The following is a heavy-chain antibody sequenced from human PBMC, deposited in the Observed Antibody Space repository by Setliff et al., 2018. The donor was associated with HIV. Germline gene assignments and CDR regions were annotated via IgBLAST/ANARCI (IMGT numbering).Heavy chain of an antibody. J-gene: IGHJ3*02. Sequence: SETLSLTCTVSGGSISSYYWSWIRQPPGKGLEWIGYIYYSGSTNYNPSLKSRVTISVDTSKNQFPLKLSSVTAADTAVYYCAREREGYYDSSGYYYGAFDIWGQGTMVTVSS. CDR3: AREREGYYDSSGYYYGAFDI. D-gene: IGHD3-22*01. CDR2: IYYSGST. V-gene: IGHV4-59*01. CDR1: GGSISSYY.